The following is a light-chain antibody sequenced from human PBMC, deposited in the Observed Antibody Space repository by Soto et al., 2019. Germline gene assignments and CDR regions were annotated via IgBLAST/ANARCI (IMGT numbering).Light chain of an antibody. CDR2: DAS. Sequence: EIVLTQSPATLSLSPGERATLSCRASQSVRSYLAWYQQKPGQAPRLLIYDASNRATGIPARFSGSGSGTDFTLTISSLETEDFAVYYCQQRISWPLTFGGGTKVEIK. CDR3: QQRISWPLT. V-gene: IGKV3-11*01. J-gene: IGKJ4*01. CDR1: QSVRSY.